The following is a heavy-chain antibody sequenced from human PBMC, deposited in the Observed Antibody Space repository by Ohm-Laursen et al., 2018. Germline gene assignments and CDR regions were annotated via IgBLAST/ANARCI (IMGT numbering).Heavy chain of an antibody. CDR1: GVSISSFY. CDR2: IYYTGST. CDR3: AMSYQLLFWFDP. J-gene: IGHJ5*02. V-gene: IGHV4-59*08. D-gene: IGHD2-2*01. Sequence: GTLSLTCVVSGVSISSFYWSWLRQPPGKGLEWIGYIYYTGSTNYNPSLKSRVTISVDTSKNQFSLKLSSVTAADTAVYYCAMSYQLLFWFDPWGQGTLVTVSS.